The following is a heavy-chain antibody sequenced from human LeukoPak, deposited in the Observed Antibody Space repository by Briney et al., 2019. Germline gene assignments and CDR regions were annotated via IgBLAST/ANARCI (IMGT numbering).Heavy chain of an antibody. Sequence: GGSLRLSCAASGFTVSSNYMSWVRQAPGKGLEWVGRIKSKTDGGTTDYAAPVKGRFTISRDDSKNTLYLQMNSLKTEDTAVYYCTKDPSVLTEFDYWGQGTLVTVSS. CDR1: GFTVSSNY. CDR3: TKDPSVLTEFDY. CDR2: IKSKTDGGTT. J-gene: IGHJ4*02. V-gene: IGHV3-15*01. D-gene: IGHD3-9*01.